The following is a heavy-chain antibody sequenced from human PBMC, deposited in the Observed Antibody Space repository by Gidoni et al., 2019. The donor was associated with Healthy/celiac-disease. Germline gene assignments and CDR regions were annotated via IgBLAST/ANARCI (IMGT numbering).Heavy chain of an antibody. V-gene: IGHV1-24*01. CDR3: ATAYYDSSSRRFDGMDV. J-gene: IGHJ6*02. Sequence: QVQLVQSGAEVKKPGASVKVSCKVSGYTLTELSMHWVRQAPGKGLEWMGGFDPEDGETSYAQKFQGRVTMTEDTSTDTAYMELSSLRSEDTAVYYCATAYYDSSSRRFDGMDVWGQGTTVTVSS. CDR2: FDPEDGET. D-gene: IGHD3-22*01. CDR1: GYTLTELS.